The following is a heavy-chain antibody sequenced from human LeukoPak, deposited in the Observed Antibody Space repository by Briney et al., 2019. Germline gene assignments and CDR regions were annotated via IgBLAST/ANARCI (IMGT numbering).Heavy chain of an antibody. J-gene: IGHJ4*02. D-gene: IGHD1/OR15-1a*01. V-gene: IGHV1-18*01. CDR1: GYTFTSYG. CDR3: AKDLSVWNNFDY. CDR2: ISAYNGNT. Sequence: ASVKVSCKASGYTFTSYGISWVRQAPGQGLEWMGWISAYNGNTNCAQKLQGRVTMTTDTSISTAYMELSRVRSDDTAVYYCAKDLSVWNNFDYWGQGTLVTVSS.